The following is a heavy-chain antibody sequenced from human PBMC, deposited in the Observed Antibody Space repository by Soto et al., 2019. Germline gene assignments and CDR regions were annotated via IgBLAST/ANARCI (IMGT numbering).Heavy chain of an antibody. CDR1: GFTFSDYY. Sequence: GGSLRLSCAASGFTFSDYYMSWIRQAPGKGLEWVSYISSSGNIIYYADSVKGRFTISRDSAKNSLYLQMNSLRAEDTAVYYCARMYYYGMDVWGQGTTVTVSS. CDR2: ISSSGNII. CDR3: ARMYYYGMDV. V-gene: IGHV3-11*01. J-gene: IGHJ6*02.